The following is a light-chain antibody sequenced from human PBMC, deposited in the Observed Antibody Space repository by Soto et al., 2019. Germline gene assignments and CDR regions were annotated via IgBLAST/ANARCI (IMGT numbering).Light chain of an antibody. V-gene: IGKV1-27*01. CDR3: PNYNSAPFT. J-gene: IGKJ4*01. CDR1: QGISNY. Sequence: DIQMTQSPSSLSASVGDRVTITCRASQGISNYLAWYQQKPGKVPKLLIYAASTLQSGFPSRFSGSGSGTDFTLTISSLQPEDVATYYCPNYNSAPFTLSGEIKVEIK. CDR2: AAS.